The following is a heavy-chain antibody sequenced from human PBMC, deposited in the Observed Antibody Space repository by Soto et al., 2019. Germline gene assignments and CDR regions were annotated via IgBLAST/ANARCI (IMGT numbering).Heavy chain of an antibody. D-gene: IGHD3-22*01. J-gene: IGHJ5*02. CDR2: IWYDGSNK. Sequence: SLRLSCAASGFTFSSYGMHWVRQAPGKGLEWVAVIWYDGSNKYYADSVKGRFTISRDNSKNTLYLQMNSLRAEDTAVYYCARDSLNYYDSSGYYYLGWFDPWGQGTLVTVSS. V-gene: IGHV3-33*01. CDR3: ARDSLNYYDSSGYYYLGWFDP. CDR1: GFTFSSYG.